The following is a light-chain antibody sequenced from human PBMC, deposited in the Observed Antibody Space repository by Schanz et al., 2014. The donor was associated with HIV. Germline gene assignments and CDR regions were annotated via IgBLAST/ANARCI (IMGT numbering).Light chain of an antibody. CDR3: QQLKSFPLT. Sequence: EVVMTQSPATLSVSPGERATLSCRASQSVGSVLAWYQQKPGQAPRLLIYGASTSATGIPARFSGSGSGTDFTLTISSLQPEDFATYYCQQLKSFPLTFGGGTKVEIK. CDR2: GAS. CDR1: QSVGSV. J-gene: IGKJ4*01. V-gene: IGKV3-15*01.